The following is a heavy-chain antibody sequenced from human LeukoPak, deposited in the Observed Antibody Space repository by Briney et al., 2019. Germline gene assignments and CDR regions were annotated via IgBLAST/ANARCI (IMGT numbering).Heavy chain of an antibody. CDR3: AKDDHYDFWSGYLDY. CDR2: IRNDGSNK. V-gene: IGHV3-30*02. J-gene: IGHJ4*02. Sequence: GGSLRLSCAASGFTFISYGMHWVRQAPGKGLEWVAFIRNDGSNKYYADSVRGRFTISRDNSKNTLYLQMNILRAEDTAVYYCAKDDHYDFWSGYLDYWGQGTLVTVSS. CDR1: GFTFISYG. D-gene: IGHD3-3*01.